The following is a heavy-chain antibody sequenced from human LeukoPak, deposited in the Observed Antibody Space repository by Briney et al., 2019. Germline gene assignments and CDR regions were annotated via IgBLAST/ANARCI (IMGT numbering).Heavy chain of an antibody. V-gene: IGHV4-4*07. J-gene: IGHJ4*02. Sequence: PSETLSLTCAVYGGSFSGYYWSWIRQPAGKGLEWIGRIYTSGSTNYNPSLKSRVTMSVDTSKNQFSLKLSSVTAADTAVYYCAREVRLLFDYWGQGTLVTVSS. CDR1: GGSFSGYY. D-gene: IGHD5-12*01. CDR3: AREVRLLFDY. CDR2: IYTSGST.